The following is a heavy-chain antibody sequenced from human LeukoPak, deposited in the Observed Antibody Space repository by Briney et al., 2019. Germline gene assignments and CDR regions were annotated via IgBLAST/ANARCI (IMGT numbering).Heavy chain of an antibody. Sequence: SVKVSCKASGGTFSSYAISWVRQAPGQGLEWMGGIIPIFGTANYAQKFQGRVTITTDVSTSTAYMELSSLRSEDTAVYYCARAPIAARLPDAFDIWGQGTMVTVSS. CDR3: ARAPIAARLPDAFDI. CDR2: IIPIFGTA. CDR1: GGTFSSYA. D-gene: IGHD6-6*01. J-gene: IGHJ3*02. V-gene: IGHV1-69*05.